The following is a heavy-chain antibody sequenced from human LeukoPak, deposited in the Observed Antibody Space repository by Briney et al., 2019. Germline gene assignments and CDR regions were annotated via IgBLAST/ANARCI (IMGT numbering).Heavy chain of an antibody. V-gene: IGHV3-48*03. Sequence: GGSLRLSCAASGFNLRSYEMNWVRQAPGKGLEWVSFISSSGTTPYYADSVKGRFTISRDNAKNSLYLQMNSLRAEDTAVYYCARGGDYWGQGTLVTVSS. D-gene: IGHD3-16*01. CDR3: ARGGDY. J-gene: IGHJ4*02. CDR1: GFNLRSYE. CDR2: ISSSGTTP.